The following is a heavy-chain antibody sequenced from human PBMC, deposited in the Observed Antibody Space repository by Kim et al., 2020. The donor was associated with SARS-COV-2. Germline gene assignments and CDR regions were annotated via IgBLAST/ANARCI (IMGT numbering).Heavy chain of an antibody. D-gene: IGHD5-18*01. Sequence: GGSLRLSCAASGFTFDDYAMHWVRQAPGKGLEWVSLISGDGGSTYYADSVKGRFTISRDNSKNSLYLQMNSLRTEDTALYYCAKDIVGYYSYGYSYYYGMDVWGQGTTVTVSS. CDR2: ISGDGGST. V-gene: IGHV3-43*02. CDR1: GFTFDDYA. J-gene: IGHJ6*02. CDR3: AKDIVGYYSYGYSYYYGMDV.